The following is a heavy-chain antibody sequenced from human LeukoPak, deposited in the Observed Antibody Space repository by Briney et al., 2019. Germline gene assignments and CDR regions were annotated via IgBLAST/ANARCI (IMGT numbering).Heavy chain of an antibody. D-gene: IGHD3-22*01. CDR2: IYYSGST. CDR3: AREAVAVAGDYYDSSGYYY. V-gene: IGHV4-39*02. CDR1: GGSISSSSYY. J-gene: IGHJ4*02. Sequence: SETLSLTCTVSGGSISSSSYYWGWIRQPPGKGLEWIGSIYYSGSTYYNPSLKSRVTISVDTSKNQFPLKLSSVTAADTAVYYCAREAVAVAGDYYDSSGYYYWGQGTLVTVSS.